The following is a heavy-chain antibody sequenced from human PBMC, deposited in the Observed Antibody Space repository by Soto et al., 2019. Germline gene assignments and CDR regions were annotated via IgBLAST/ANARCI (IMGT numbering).Heavy chain of an antibody. CDR1: GFTFSTYG. J-gene: IGHJ6*02. CDR2: ISGSGGTT. CDR3: TTDRATGYYYGMDV. V-gene: IGHV3-23*01. Sequence: GGSLRLSCGASGFTFSTYGMTWVRQAPGKGLEWVSGISGSGGTTYYADSVKGRFTISRDNSKNTQYLQMTSLRGEDTAVYYCTTDRATGYYYGMDVWGQGTTVTVSS.